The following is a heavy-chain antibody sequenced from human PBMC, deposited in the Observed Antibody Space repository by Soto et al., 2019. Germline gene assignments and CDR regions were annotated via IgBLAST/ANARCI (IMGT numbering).Heavy chain of an antibody. Sequence: SGGSLRLSCAGSGFTFSRFAMSWVRQVPGKGLEWVSAISGSGQTTYYADSVKGRFTVSRDNSNNTLYLQMNSLRAEDTAVYYCAKRYCSGAGCALFDHWGQGTLVTVSS. CDR3: AKRYCSGAGCALFDH. J-gene: IGHJ4*02. CDR1: GFTFSRFA. D-gene: IGHD2-15*01. CDR2: ISGSGQTT. V-gene: IGHV3-23*01.